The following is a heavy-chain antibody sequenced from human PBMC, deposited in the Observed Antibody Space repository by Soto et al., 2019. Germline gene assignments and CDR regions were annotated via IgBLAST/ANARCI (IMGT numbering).Heavy chain of an antibody. CDR2: ISYSGST. D-gene: IGHD2-15*01. CDR1: GGSISSGNYY. V-gene: IGHV4-30-4*01. CDR3: ATMGTPATGLYFFDY. Sequence: QVQLQEPGPGLVKPSQTLSLTCTVSGGSISSGNYYWSWIRQPPGKGLEWIGFISYSGSTYYSTSHKGRVTISVDTSKSQFSLNLSFVTAADTAVYYCATMGTPATGLYFFDYWGQGSLVTVSS. J-gene: IGHJ4*02.